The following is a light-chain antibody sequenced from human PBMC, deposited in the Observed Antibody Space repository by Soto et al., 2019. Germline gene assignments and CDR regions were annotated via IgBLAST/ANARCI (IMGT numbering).Light chain of an antibody. CDR3: QSYDSSLSAVV. J-gene: IGLJ2*01. CDR2: GNS. V-gene: IGLV1-40*01. CDR1: SSNIGAGYD. Sequence: SVLTQPPSVSGAPGQRVTISCTGSSSNIGAGYDVHWYQQLPGTAPKLLIYGNSTRPSGVPDRFSGSKSGTSASLAITGLQAEDEADYYCQSYDSSLSAVVFGGGTKVTVL.